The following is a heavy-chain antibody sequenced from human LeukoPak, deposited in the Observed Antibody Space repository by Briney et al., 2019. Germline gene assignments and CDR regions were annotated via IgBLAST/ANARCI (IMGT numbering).Heavy chain of an antibody. CDR2: IYTSGST. V-gene: IGHV4-61*02. CDR3: ARQKWEQQGRDYYFNGLDV. CDR1: GGSISSGSYY. D-gene: IGHD1/OR15-1a*01. Sequence: NPSQTLSLTCTVSGGSISSGSYYWSWIRQPAGKGLEWIGRIYTSGSTNYNPSLKSRVTISVDTSKNQFSLKLSSVTAADTAVYYCARQKWEQQGRDYYFNGLDVWAQGPRSSSP. J-gene: IGHJ6*02.